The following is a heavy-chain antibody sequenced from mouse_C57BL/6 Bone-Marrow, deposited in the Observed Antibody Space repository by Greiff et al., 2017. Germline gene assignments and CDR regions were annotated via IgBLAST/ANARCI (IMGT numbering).Heavy chain of an antibody. CDR3: ARSGIAY. V-gene: IGHV1-85*01. CDR1: GYTFTSYD. CDR2: IYPRDGST. D-gene: IGHD3-1*01. J-gene: IGHJ3*01. Sequence: VQLVESGPELVKPGASVKLSCKASGYTFTSYDINWVKQRPGQGLEWIGWIYPRDGSTKYNEKFKGKATLTVGTSSSTAYMELHSLTSEDSAVYFCARSGIAYWGQGTLVTVSA.